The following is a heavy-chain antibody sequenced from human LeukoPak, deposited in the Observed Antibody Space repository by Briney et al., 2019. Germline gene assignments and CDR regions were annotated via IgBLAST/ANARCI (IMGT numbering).Heavy chain of an antibody. D-gene: IGHD2-8*02. CDR3: ATYRQVLLPFES. CDR1: GFTFSTFA. V-gene: IGHV3-23*01. J-gene: IGHJ4*02. CDR2: IFPSGGEI. Sequence: TGGSLRLSRAASGFTFSTFAMTWVRQPPGKGLEWVSSIFPSGGEIHYADSVRGRFTISRDNSKSTLSLQMNSLRAEDTAIYYCATYRQVLLPFESWGQGTLVTVSS.